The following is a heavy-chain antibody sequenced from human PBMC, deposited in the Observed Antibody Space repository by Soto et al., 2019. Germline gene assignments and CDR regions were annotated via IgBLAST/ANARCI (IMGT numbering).Heavy chain of an antibody. CDR2: INPNSGGT. CDR3: ARAPTLAYCGGDCYWFDY. V-gene: IGHV1-2*04. Sequence: GASVKVSCKASGYTFTGYYMHWVRQAPGQGLEWMGWINPNSGGTNYAQKFQGWVTMTRDTSISTAYMELSRLRSDDTAVYYCARAPTLAYCGGDCYWFDYWGQGTLVTVSS. J-gene: IGHJ4*02. CDR1: GYTFTGYY. D-gene: IGHD2-21*02.